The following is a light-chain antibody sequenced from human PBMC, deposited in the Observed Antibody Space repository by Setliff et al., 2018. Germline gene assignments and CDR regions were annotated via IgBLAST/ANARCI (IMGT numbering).Light chain of an antibody. CDR1: NSDIGHNNF. J-gene: IGLJ2*01. V-gene: IGLV2-14*01. CDR2: EVN. CDR3: SSYSTGNTLVL. Sequence: ALTQPASVSGSPGQSITISCTGTNSDIGHNNFVSWYQQHPGKAPKLIIYEVNNRPSGISLRFSGSKSANTASLTIAGLQPEDESIYYCSSYSTGNTLVLFGGGTKVT.